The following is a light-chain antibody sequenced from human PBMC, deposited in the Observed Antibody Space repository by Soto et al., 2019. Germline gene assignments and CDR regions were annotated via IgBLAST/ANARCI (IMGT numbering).Light chain of an antibody. V-gene: IGLV2-14*01. J-gene: IGLJ1*01. Sequence: QSVLTQPASVSGSPGQSITISCTGTSSDIGGYNYVSWYQQHPGKAPKVVIYEVSNRPLGVSNRFSASKSGNTASLIISGLQADDEADYFCSSYRSTTTFGGFGTGTKVPVL. CDR1: SSDIGGYNY. CDR3: SSYRSTTTFGG. CDR2: EVS.